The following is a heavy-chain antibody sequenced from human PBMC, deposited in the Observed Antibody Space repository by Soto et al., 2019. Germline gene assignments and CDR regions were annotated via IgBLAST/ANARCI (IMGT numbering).Heavy chain of an antibody. CDR1: GFTFSRYE. V-gene: IGHV3-48*03. J-gene: IGHJ4*02. CDR2: ISTSGSTI. CDR3: ARELAAAGSFDY. Sequence: XGSLRLSCAAAGFTFSRYEMNWVRQAPGKGLEWISYISTSGSTIYYADSVKGRFTISRDNAKNSLYLQMNSLRAEDTAVYYCARELAAAGSFDYWGQGSLVTVSS. D-gene: IGHD6-13*01.